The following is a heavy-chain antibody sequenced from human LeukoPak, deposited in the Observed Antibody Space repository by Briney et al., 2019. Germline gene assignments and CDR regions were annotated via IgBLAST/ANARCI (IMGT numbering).Heavy chain of an antibody. Sequence: GGSLRLPCAASGFTFSSYAMSWVRQAPGKGLEWVSAISGSGGSTYYADSVKGRFTISRDNSKNTLYLQMNSLRAEDTAVYYCAKDTEVVAATGVGHFDYWGQGTLVTVSS. D-gene: IGHD2-15*01. CDR2: ISGSGGST. V-gene: IGHV3-23*01. CDR1: GFTFSSYA. CDR3: AKDTEVVAATGVGHFDY. J-gene: IGHJ4*02.